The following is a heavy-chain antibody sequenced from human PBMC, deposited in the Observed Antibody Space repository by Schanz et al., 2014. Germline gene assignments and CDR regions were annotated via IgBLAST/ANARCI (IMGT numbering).Heavy chain of an antibody. CDR3: TRGGYSYALSAFDI. CDR1: GGTFSSFA. Sequence: QVQLVQSEAEVKKPGSSVKVSCKASGGTFSSFAIFWVRQAPGQGLEWMGWITAYNGDTNYALKLQGRVTMTTDTSTGTAYMELRSLRSDDTALYYCTRGGYSYALSAFDIWGQGTMVTVSS. J-gene: IGHJ3*02. D-gene: IGHD5-18*01. V-gene: IGHV1-18*01. CDR2: ITAYNGDT.